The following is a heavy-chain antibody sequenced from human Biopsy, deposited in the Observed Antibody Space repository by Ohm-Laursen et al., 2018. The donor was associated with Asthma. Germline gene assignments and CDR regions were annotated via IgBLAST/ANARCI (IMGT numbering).Heavy chain of an antibody. J-gene: IGHJ4*02. D-gene: IGHD4-17*01. Sequence: GASVKVSCKISGYSLTDLSMHWVRQAPGQGPEWMGGHDHEEGGTVNARRFRGRVTMTEDTSTDTAYMELSSLSSDDTAVYYCASDFPKDYVRYNFQFWGQGTLVTVSS. CDR1: GYSLTDLS. V-gene: IGHV1-24*01. CDR2: HDHEEGGT. CDR3: ASDFPKDYVRYNFQF.